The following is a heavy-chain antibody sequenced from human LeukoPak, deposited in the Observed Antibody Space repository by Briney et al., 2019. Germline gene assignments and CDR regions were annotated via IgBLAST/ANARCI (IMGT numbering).Heavy chain of an antibody. D-gene: IGHD2-2*01. CDR2: ISAYNGNT. CDR3: AREISDIVVVPAAMRYNWFDP. V-gene: IGHV1-18*01. Sequence: ASVKVSCKASGYTFTSYGISWVRQAPGQGLEWMGWISAYNGNTNYAQKLQGRVTMTTDTSTSTAYMELRCLRSDDTAVYYCAREISDIVVVPAAMRYNWFDPWGQGTLVTVSS. CDR1: GYTFTSYG. J-gene: IGHJ5*02.